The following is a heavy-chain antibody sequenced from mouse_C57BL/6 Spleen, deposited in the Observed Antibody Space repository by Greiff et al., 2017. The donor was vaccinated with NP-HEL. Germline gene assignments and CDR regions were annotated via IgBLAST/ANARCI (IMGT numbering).Heavy chain of an antibody. CDR2: IYPSDSET. CDR1: GYTFTSYW. V-gene: IGHV1-61*01. Sequence: QVQLQQPGAELVRPGSSVKLSCKASGYTFTSYWMDWVKQRPGQGLEWIGNIYPSDSETHYNQKFKDKATLTVDKSSSTAYMQLSSLTSEDSAVYYWARRYDYDWFAYWGQGTLVTVSA. J-gene: IGHJ3*01. CDR3: ARRYDYDWFAY. D-gene: IGHD2-4*01.